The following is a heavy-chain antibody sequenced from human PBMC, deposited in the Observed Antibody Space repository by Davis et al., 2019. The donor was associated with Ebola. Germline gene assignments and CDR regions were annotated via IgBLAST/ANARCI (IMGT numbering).Heavy chain of an antibody. CDR2: ISVRSIT. CDR3: AKVHPPTTVTTGWFDP. J-gene: IGHJ5*02. CDR1: GFIFSSYA. Sequence: GESPKISCAASGFIFSSYAMSWVRQAPGKGLEWVSSISVRSITYHADSVKGRFTISRDNSKNTLYLQMNSLRAEDTAVNYCAKVHPPTTVTTGWFDPWGQGTLVTVSS. D-gene: IGHD4-17*01. V-gene: IGHV3-23*01.